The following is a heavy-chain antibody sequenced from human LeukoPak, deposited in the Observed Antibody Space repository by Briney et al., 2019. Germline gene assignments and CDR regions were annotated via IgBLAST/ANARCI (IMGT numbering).Heavy chain of an antibody. CDR1: GGSFSGYY. CDR3: ARLVGTTLWGYAMDV. Sequence: PSETLSLICGVNGGSFSGYYWSWIRQPPGKGLEWIGEINHSGTTNYSPSLKSRVIMSVDASKKYFSLRLTSVTAADTAVYYCARLVGTTLWGYAMDVWGKGTTVVVSS. J-gene: IGHJ6*04. V-gene: IGHV4-34*01. D-gene: IGHD1-1*01. CDR2: INHSGTT.